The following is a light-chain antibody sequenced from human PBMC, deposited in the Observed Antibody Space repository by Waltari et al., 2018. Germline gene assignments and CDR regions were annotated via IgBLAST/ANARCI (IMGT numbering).Light chain of an antibody. CDR1: QGISSY. CDR2: AAS. CDR3: QQYYSYPRT. J-gene: IGKJ1*01. Sequence: TRRARQGISSYLDCDQQKPGKAPKRRIYAASTVQSGVPSRFSGSVSGTDFTLTLSCLQSEDFATYYCQQYYSYPRTFGQGTKVEIK. V-gene: IGKV1-8*01.